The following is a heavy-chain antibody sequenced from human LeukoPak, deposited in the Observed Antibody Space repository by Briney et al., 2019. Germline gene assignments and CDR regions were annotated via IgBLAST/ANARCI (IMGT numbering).Heavy chain of an antibody. D-gene: IGHD1-26*01. V-gene: IGHV3-48*03. Sequence: GGSLRLSCAASGFTFSSYEMNWVRQAPGKGLEWVSYISSSGSTIYYADSVKGRFTISRDNAKNSLYLQMNSLRAEDTAVYYCASIVGATDLDYWGQGTLVTVSS. CDR1: GFTFSSYE. CDR3: ASIVGATDLDY. CDR2: ISSSGSTI. J-gene: IGHJ4*02.